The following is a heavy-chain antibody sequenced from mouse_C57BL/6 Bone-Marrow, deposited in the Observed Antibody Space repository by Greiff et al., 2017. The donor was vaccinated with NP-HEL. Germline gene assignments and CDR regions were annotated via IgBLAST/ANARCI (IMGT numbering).Heavy chain of an antibody. CDR3: ASHGGVFDY. V-gene: IGHV1-82*01. Sequence: QVQLQQSGPELVKPGASVKISCKASGYAFSSSWMNWVKQRPGKGLEWIGRIYPGDGDTNYNGKFKGKATLTADKSSSTAYMQLSSLTSEDSAVYFCASHGGVFDYWGQGTTLTVSS. J-gene: IGHJ2*01. CDR1: GYAFSSSW. CDR2: IYPGDGDT.